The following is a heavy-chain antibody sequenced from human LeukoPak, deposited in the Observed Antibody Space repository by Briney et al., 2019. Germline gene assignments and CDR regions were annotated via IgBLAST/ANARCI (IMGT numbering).Heavy chain of an antibody. CDR1: GGSIRTNY. V-gene: IGHV4-59*01. D-gene: IGHD5-12*01. CDR3: ARGGSGYDSFYYYGMDV. J-gene: IGHJ6*02. Sequence: PSETLSLTCSVSGGSIRTNYWSWIRQPPGKGLECIGYINYSGSTNYNPSLKSRVTISVDTSKNQFSLKLSSVTAADTAVYYCARGGSGYDSFYYYGMDVWGQGTTVTVSS. CDR2: INYSGST.